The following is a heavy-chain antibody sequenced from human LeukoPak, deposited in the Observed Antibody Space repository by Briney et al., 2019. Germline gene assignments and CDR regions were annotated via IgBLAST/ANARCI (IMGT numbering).Heavy chain of an antibody. D-gene: IGHD2-2*01. CDR3: ARDIVVVPATSDY. CDR2: INHSGRT. Sequence: SPSETLSLTCAVYGGSFSGFYWSWIRQPPGKGLEWIGEINHSGRTNSNPSLKSRVTISVDTSKNQFSLKLNSVTAADTAMYYCARDIVVVPATSDYWGQGTLVSVSS. J-gene: IGHJ4*02. CDR1: GGSFSGFY. V-gene: IGHV4-34*01.